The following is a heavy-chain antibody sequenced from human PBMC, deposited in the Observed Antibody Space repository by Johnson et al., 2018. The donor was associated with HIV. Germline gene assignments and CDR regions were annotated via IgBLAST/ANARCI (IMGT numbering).Heavy chain of an antibody. V-gene: IGHV3-9*01. CDR3: ARALGTAVGAFDI. CDR2: ISWNSGSI. CDR1: GFTFDDYA. D-gene: IGHD4-23*01. Sequence: LVESGGGVVQPGRSLRLSCAASGFTFDDYAMHWVRQAPGKGLEWVSGISWNSGSIGDADSVKGRFTISRDNSKNTLYLQMNSLRAEDTALYYCARALGTAVGAFDIWGQGTMVTVSS. J-gene: IGHJ3*02.